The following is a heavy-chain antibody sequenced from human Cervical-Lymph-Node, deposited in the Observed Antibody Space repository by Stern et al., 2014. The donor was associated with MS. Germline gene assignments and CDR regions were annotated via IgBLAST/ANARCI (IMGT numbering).Heavy chain of an antibody. CDR1: GGSISSYY. J-gene: IGHJ4*02. Sequence: DQLVESGPGLVKPSETLSLMCTVSGGSISSYYWSWIRQPPGTGLEWIGHTYYSGSTNYNPSLKSRVTISVDTSKNQFSLKLSSVTPADTAVYYCAKGRELLNYWGQGTLVTVSS. CDR3: AKGRELLNY. V-gene: IGHV4-59*01. D-gene: IGHD1-7*01. CDR2: TYYSGST.